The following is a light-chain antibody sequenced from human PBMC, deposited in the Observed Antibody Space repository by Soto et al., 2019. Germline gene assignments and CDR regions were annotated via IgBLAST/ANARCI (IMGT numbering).Light chain of an antibody. V-gene: IGKV3-15*01. CDR1: QSVSGN. CDR2: GAS. J-gene: IGKJ5*01. CDR3: QQYNNWPSIT. Sequence: EIVMTQSPATLSVSPGERATLSCRASQSVSGNLAWYQHKPGQAPRLLIYGASTRATGIPARFSGSGSGTEFTLTISSLQTVYFAVYLSQQYNNWPSITFGQGTRLEIK.